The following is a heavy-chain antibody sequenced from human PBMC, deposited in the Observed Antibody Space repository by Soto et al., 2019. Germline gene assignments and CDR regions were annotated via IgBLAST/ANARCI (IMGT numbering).Heavy chain of an antibody. CDR3: ARASGSSYWFDP. D-gene: IGHD1-26*01. CDR1: GYTFTSYH. CDR2: ISAYNGNT. Sequence: ASVKVSCKASGYTFTSYHINWVRQAPGQGLEWMGWISAYNGNTNYAQKLQGRVTMTTDTSTSTAYLELRSLRFDDTAVYYCARASGSSYWFDPWGQGTLVTVSS. J-gene: IGHJ5*02. V-gene: IGHV1-18*01.